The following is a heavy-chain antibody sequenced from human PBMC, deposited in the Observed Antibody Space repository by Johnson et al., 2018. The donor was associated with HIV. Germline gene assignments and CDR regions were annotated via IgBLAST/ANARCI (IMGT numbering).Heavy chain of an antibody. J-gene: IGHJ3*02. D-gene: IGHD7-27*01. V-gene: IGHV3-72*01. CDR3: AGGGEKGAFDI. CDR2: IRNNANSYTT. Sequence: MLLVESGGGLVLPGGSLRLSCAVSGFTFTDHYMDWVRQAPGKGLEWVGRIRNNANSYTTEYAASVQGRFTILRDDSKNSLYLQMNSLKTEDTAVYYCAGGGEKGAFDIWGQGTMVTVSS. CDR1: GFTFTDHY.